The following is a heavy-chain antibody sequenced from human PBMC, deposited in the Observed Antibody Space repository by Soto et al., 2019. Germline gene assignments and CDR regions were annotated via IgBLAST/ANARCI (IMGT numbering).Heavy chain of an antibody. Sequence: GGSLRLSCAASGFTFRGYGVHWVRQAPGRGLEWVALISYDGSIKYYADSVRGRFTISRDNSKNTLYLQMNSLRAEDTAVYYCANSEYSRYKNIDVWGQGTTVTVSS. CDR3: ANSEYSRYKNIDV. V-gene: IGHV3-30*18. J-gene: IGHJ6*02. D-gene: IGHD5-18*01. CDR2: ISYDGSIK. CDR1: GFTFRGYG.